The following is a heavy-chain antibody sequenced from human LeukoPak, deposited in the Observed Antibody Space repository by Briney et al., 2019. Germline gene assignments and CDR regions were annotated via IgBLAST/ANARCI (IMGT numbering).Heavy chain of an antibody. CDR2: IIPIFGTA. V-gene: IGHV1-69*01. Sequence: ASVTVSFKASGGTFSSYAISWVRQAPGQGLEWMGGIIPIFGTANYAQKFQGRVTITADESTSTAYMELSSLRSEDTAVYYCARQWEPGSHYYYYYGMDVWGQGTTVTVSS. D-gene: IGHD1-26*01. J-gene: IGHJ6*02. CDR3: ARQWEPGSHYYYYYGMDV. CDR1: GGTFSSYA.